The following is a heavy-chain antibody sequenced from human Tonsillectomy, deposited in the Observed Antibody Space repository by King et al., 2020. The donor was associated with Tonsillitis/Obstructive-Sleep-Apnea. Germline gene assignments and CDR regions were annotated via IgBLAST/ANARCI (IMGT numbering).Heavy chain of an antibody. CDR2: INHSGST. D-gene: IGHD3-10*01. J-gene: IGHJ4*02. CDR1: GGSFSDYD. Sequence: VRLQQWGAGLLKPSETLSLTCAVYGGSFSDYDWSWIRQPPGKGLEWIGEINHSGSTNYNPSLKSRVTISVDTSKNQFSLKLSSVTAADTAVYYCARDTYYYYGSGSYYRNLFDYWGQGTLVTVSS. CDR3: ARDTYYYYGSGSYYRNLFDY. V-gene: IGHV4-34*01.